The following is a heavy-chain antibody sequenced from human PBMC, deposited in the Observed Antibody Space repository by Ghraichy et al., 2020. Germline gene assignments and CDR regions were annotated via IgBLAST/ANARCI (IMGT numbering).Heavy chain of an antibody. V-gene: IGHV1-69*02. D-gene: IGHD6-6*01. CDR2: IIPILGIA. CDR1: GGTFSSYT. Sequence: SVKVSCKASGGTFSSYTISWVRQAPGQGLEWMGRIIPILGIANYAQKFQGRVTITADKSTSTAYMELSSLRSEDTAVYYCARAWGPDEYSSSSGYYYYGMDVWGQGTTVTVSS. J-gene: IGHJ6*02. CDR3: ARAWGPDEYSSSSGYYYYGMDV.